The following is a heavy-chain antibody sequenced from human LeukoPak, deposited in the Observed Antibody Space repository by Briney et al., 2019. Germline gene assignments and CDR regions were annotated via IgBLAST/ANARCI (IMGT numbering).Heavy chain of an antibody. V-gene: IGHV1-69*04. Sequence: SVKVSCKASGGTFSSYAISWVRQAPGQGLEWMGRIIPILGIANYAQKFQGRVTITADKSTRTAYMELSSLRSEDTAVYYCARGIAVVGIGGDYYFDYWGQGTLVTVSS. D-gene: IGHD6-13*01. J-gene: IGHJ4*02. CDR2: IIPILGIA. CDR1: GGTFSSYA. CDR3: ARGIAVVGIGGDYYFDY.